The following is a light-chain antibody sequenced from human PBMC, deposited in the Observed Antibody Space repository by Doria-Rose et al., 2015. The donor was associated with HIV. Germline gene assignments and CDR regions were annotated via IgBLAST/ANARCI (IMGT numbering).Light chain of an antibody. CDR2: DGS. V-gene: IGKV3-20*01. J-gene: IGKJ1*01. Sequence: TQSPGTLSLSPGERATLPCRASQSFSSTYLAWYQQKPGQAPGLLIYDGSTRATGIPDRFSASGSGTDFTLTINRLEPEDFALYYCHQYGTSWTFGQGTKVEI. CDR3: HQYGTSWT. CDR1: QSFSSTY.